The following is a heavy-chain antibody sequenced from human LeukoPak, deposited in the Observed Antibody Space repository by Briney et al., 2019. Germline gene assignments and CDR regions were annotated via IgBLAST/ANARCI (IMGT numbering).Heavy chain of an antibody. CDR1: GGTFSSYA. J-gene: IGHJ5*02. V-gene: IGHV1-46*01. Sequence: HRASVKVSCKASGGTFSSYAISWVRQAPGQGLEWMGIINPSGDRTTYVQRFQGRVTMTRDTSANTVYMEISNLRSEDTAVYFCAADNSNSLIDTWWFDPWGQGTLITVSS. CDR2: INPSGDRT. CDR3: AADNSNSLIDTWWFDP. D-gene: IGHD2-8*01.